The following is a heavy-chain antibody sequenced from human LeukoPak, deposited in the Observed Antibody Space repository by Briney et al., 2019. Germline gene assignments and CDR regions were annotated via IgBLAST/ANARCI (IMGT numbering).Heavy chain of an antibody. CDR1: GGSISSYY. Sequence: KSSETLSLTCTVSGGSISSYYWSWIRQPPGKGLEWIGYIYYSGSTNYNPSLKSRVTISVDTSRNQFSLKLSSVTAADTAVYYCARVRVVVPAAMFLRGMNPTYYYYYMDVWGKGTTVTVSS. CDR2: IYYSGST. CDR3: ARVRVVVPAAMFLRGMNPTYYYYYMDV. V-gene: IGHV4-59*01. D-gene: IGHD2-2*01. J-gene: IGHJ6*03.